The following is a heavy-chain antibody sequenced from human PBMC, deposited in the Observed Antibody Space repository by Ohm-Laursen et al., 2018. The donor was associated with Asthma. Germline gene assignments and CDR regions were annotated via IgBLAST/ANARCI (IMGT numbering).Heavy chain of an antibody. CDR3: AREDLAVAGQDY. CDR1: GFTFSSYG. Sequence: LRLSCTASGFTFSSYGMHWVRQAPGKGLEWVAVIWYDGSNKYYADSVKGRFTISRGNSKNTLYLQMNSLRAEDTAVYYCAREDLAVAGQDYWGQGTLVTVSS. D-gene: IGHD6-19*01. V-gene: IGHV3-33*01. CDR2: IWYDGSNK. J-gene: IGHJ4*02.